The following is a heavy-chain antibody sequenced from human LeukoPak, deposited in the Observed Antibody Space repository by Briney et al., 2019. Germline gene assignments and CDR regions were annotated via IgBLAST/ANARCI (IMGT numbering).Heavy chain of an antibody. Sequence: SETLSLTCSVSGGSIISSNYYWGWIRQSPGKGLEWIGETYHSGSTNYNPSLKSRVTISVDTSKNQFSLKLSSVTAADTAVYYCARHGYDYVWGSYRSHPFDYWGQGTLSPSPQ. CDR2: TYHSGST. J-gene: IGHJ4*02. CDR3: ARHGYDYVWGSYRSHPFDY. CDR1: GGSIISSNYY. D-gene: IGHD3-16*02. V-gene: IGHV4-39*01.